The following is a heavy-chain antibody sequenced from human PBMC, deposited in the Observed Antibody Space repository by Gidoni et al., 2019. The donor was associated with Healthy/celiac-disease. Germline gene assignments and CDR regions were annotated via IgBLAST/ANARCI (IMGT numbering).Heavy chain of an antibody. J-gene: IGHJ6*02. Sequence: EVQLVESGGGLVKPGGSLRLSCAASGFTFSSYSMNWVRQAPGKGLEWVSSISSSSSYIYYADSVKGRFTISRDNAKNSLYLQMNSLRAEDTAVYYCARDGHHSYGDYVPGFGVGQKKYYYYYGMDVWGQGTTVTVSS. CDR2: ISSSSSYI. CDR1: GFTFSSYS. D-gene: IGHD4-17*01. V-gene: IGHV3-21*01. CDR3: ARDGHHSYGDYVPGFGVGQKKYYYYYGMDV.